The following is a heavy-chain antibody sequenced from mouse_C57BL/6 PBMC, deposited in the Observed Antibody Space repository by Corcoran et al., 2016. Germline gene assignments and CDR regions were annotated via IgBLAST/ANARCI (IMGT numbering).Heavy chain of an antibody. J-gene: IGHJ3*01. CDR2: INPNNGGT. CDR3: AGYYDYDPAWFAY. D-gene: IGHD2-4*01. V-gene: IGHV1-26*01. CDR1: GYTFTDYY. Sequence: EVQLQQSGPELVKPGASVKISCKASGYTFTDYYMNWVKQSHGKSLEWIGDINPNNGGTSYNQKFKGKATLTVDKSSSTAYMELLSLTSEDSAVYYCAGYYDYDPAWFAYWGQGTLVTVSA.